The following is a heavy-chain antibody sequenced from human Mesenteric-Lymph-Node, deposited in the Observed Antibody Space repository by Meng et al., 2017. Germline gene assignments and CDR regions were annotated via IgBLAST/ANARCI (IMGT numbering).Heavy chain of an antibody. J-gene: IGHJ4*02. CDR3: ARTKQILWFGELSPHHFDY. CDR1: GFTFSPYT. Sequence: GESLKISCAASGFTFSPYTMDWVRQAPGKGLEWVSSIISSGNNIYYADSVKGRFTISRDNAKNSLYLQMNSLRAEDTAVYYCARTKQILWFGELSPHHFDYWGQGTLVTVSS. V-gene: IGHV3-21*01. CDR2: IISSGNNI. D-gene: IGHD3-10*01.